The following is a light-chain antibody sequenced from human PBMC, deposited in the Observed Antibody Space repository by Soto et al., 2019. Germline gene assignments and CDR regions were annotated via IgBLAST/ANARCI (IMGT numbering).Light chain of an antibody. CDR1: SSGVGSYNL. Sequence: QSALTQPASVSGSPGQSITVSCTGTSSGVGSYNLVSWYQQHPGKAPKLMIYEVSQRPSGVSNRFSGSKSGNTASLTISGLQAEDEADYYCSSYVPSDTYVFGPGTKLTVL. CDR3: SSYVPSDTYV. CDR2: EVS. V-gene: IGLV2-23*02. J-gene: IGLJ1*01.